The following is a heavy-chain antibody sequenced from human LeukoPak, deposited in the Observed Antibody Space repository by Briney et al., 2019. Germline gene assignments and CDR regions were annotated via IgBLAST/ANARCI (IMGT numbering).Heavy chain of an antibody. CDR1: GYSFTSYW. D-gene: IGHD3-10*01. J-gene: IGHJ4*02. CDR3: ARARGDHYSFDY. CDR2: IDPSDSYT. V-gene: IGHV5-10-1*01. Sequence: GESLKISCKGYGYSFTSYWIIWVRQLPGKGLEWMGRIDPSDSYTNYSPSLQGHVTISADKSISAAYLQWSNLKASDTAMYYCARARGDHYSFDYWGQGTLVTVSS.